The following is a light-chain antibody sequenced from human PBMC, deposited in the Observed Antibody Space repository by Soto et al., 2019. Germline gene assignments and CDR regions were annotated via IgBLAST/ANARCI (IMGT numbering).Light chain of an antibody. Sequence: DIVMTQFPDSLAVSLGERATINCKSSQSVLYSSNNQNYLAWYQQKPGHPPKLLIYWASTRESGVPDRFSGSGSGTDFTLTISRLQAEDVAVYYCQQYHSSPRTFGQGTKVEIK. CDR3: QQYHSSPRT. V-gene: IGKV4-1*01. CDR2: WAS. CDR1: QSVLYSSNNQNY. J-gene: IGKJ1*01.